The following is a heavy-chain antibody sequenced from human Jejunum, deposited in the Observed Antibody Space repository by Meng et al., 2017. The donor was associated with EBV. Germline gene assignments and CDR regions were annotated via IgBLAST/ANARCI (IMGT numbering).Heavy chain of an antibody. CDR1: GFSLSTSGVG. CDR2: IYWDNDR. J-gene: IGHJ4*02. CDR3: AHRHDQTFDY. V-gene: IGHV2-5*02. Sequence: QSTLKESGPTLEKPTETLTLTCTFSGFSLSTSGVGVGWLRQPPGKALECLAIIYWDNDRRYNPSLNNRLAISKDTSKNQVVLTMTNMAPVDTATYYCAHRHDQTFDYWGQGTLVTVSS.